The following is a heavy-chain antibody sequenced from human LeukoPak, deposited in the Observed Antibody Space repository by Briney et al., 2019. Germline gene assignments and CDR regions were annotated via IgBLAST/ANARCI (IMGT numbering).Heavy chain of an antibody. J-gene: IGHJ4*02. CDR2: ISAYNGNT. V-gene: IGHV1-18*01. CDR1: GYTFTSYG. D-gene: IGHD5-18*01. CDR3: ARDGVEDSYGYGPLEFDY. Sequence: ASVKVSCKASGYTFTSYGISWVRQAPGQGLERMGWISAYNGNTNYAQKLQGRVTMTTDTSTSTAYMELRSLRSDDTAVYYCARDGVEDSYGYGPLEFDYWGQGTLVTVSS.